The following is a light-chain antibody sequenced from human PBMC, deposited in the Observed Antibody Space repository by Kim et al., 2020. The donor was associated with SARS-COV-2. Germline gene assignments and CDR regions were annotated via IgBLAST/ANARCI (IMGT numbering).Light chain of an antibody. CDR2: DAA. CDR3: QQYNNWPPERT. CDR1: QNVSVN. Sequence: EIVMTQSPGTLSVSPGERASLSCRASQNVSVNLAWYQQKPGQAPRLLIYDAATRAPDVPGRFTGSGSGTAFTLTISSPQAEDSAVYYCQQYNNWPPERTSGKGTKVDIK. J-gene: IGKJ1*01. V-gene: IGKV3-15*01.